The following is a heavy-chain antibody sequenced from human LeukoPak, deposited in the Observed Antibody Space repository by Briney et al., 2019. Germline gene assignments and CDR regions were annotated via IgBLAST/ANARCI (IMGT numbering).Heavy chain of an antibody. CDR2: INHSGST. V-gene: IGHV4-34*01. Sequence: PSETLSLTCAVYGGSFSGYHWSWIRQPPGKGLEWIGEINHSGSTNYNPSLKSRVTISVDTSKSQFSLKLSSVTAADTAVYYCARRAYAYYYDSSGYFRYWGQGTLVTVSS. CDR1: GGSFSGYH. J-gene: IGHJ4*02. D-gene: IGHD3-22*01. CDR3: ARRAYAYYYDSSGYFRY.